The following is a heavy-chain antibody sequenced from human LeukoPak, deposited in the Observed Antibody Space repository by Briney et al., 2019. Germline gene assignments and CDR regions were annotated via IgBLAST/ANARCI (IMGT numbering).Heavy chain of an antibody. Sequence: SETLSLTCTVSGGSISSYYWSWIWHPPGKGLEWIGYIYYSGSTNYNPSLKSRVTISVDTSKNQFSLKLSSVTAADTAVYYCARGGRGPDAFDIWGQGTMVTVSS. D-gene: IGHD3-10*01. CDR3: ARGGRGPDAFDI. V-gene: IGHV4-59*01. CDR2: IYYSGST. J-gene: IGHJ3*02. CDR1: GGSISSYY.